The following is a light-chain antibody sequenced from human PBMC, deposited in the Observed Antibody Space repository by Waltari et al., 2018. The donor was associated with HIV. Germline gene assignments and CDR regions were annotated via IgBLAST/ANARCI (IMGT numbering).Light chain of an antibody. CDR2: SLD. CDR3: AAWDDSLNAYV. Sequence: QSVLTQTPSASGPPGQRVIVSCSGSSSNIGSNTVNWYQQLPGAAPRLLIHSLDQRPSGVPDRFSGSKSGASASLAISGLQSEDEADYYCAAWDDSLNAYVFGGGTKVTVL. J-gene: IGLJ1*01. V-gene: IGLV1-44*01. CDR1: SSNIGSNT.